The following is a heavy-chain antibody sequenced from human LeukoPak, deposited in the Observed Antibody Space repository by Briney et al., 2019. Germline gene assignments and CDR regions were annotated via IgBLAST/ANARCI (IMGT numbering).Heavy chain of an antibody. V-gene: IGHV3-30*18. CDR3: AKGVVAATNAAYYGMDV. J-gene: IGHJ6*02. CDR2: ISYDESDK. D-gene: IGHD2-15*01. Sequence: GGSLRLSCAASGFTFSNYGMHWVRQAPGKGLEWVAVISYDESDKYYADSVKGRFTISRDNSKNTLYLQMTSLRPEDTAVYYCAKGVVAATNAAYYGMDVWGQGTTVTVSS. CDR1: GFTFSNYG.